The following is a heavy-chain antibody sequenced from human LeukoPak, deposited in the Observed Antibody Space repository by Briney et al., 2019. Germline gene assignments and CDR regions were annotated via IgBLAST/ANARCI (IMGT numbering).Heavy chain of an antibody. CDR2: IYTSGST. V-gene: IGHV4-61*02. D-gene: IGHD2-21*01. J-gene: IGHJ4*02. CDR1: GGSISSVSYD. CDR3: ARQIGLVNFDY. Sequence: SQTLALTFTVSGGSISSVSYDWTWIREPAGKGLEWIGRIYTSGSTEYNPSLTSRVTVSVDTSKHQFSLKLSSVTAADTAVYYCARQIGLVNFDYWGQGTLVTVSS.